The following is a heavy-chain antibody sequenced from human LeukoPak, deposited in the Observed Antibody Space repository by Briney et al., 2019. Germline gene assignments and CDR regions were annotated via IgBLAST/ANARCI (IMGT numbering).Heavy chain of an antibody. V-gene: IGHV4-39*07. J-gene: IGHJ3*02. Sequence: SETLSLACTVSGGSISSSSYYWGWIRQPPGKGLEWIGSIYYSGSTYYNPSLKSRVTISVDTSKNQFSLKLSSVTAADTAVYYCARDPRGRMTHEPFDIWGQGTMVTVSS. D-gene: IGHD2-21*02. CDR2: IYYSGST. CDR3: ARDPRGRMTHEPFDI. CDR1: GGSISSSSYY.